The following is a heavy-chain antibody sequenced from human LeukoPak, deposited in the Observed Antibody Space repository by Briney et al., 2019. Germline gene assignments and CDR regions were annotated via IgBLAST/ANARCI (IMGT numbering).Heavy chain of an antibody. Sequence: RASETLSLTCTVSGYSISSGYYWGWIRQPPGKGLEWIGSIYHSGSTYYNPSLKSRVTISVDTSKNQFSLKLSSVTAADTAVYYCARDTAFGYSSSWYAYWGQGTLVTVSS. CDR2: IYHSGST. J-gene: IGHJ4*02. CDR3: ARDTAFGYSSSWYAY. V-gene: IGHV4-38-2*02. D-gene: IGHD6-13*01. CDR1: GYSISSGYY.